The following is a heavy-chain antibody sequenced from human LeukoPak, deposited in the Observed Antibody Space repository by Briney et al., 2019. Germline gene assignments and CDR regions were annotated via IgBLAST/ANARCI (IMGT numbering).Heavy chain of an antibody. Sequence: GASVKVSCKASGGTFSSYAISWVRQAPGQGLEWMGGIIPIFGTANYAQKFQGRVTITADKSTSTAYMELRSLRSDDTAVYYCARDRGYYYDSSGYYPYYYYYYMDVWGKGTTVTVSS. CDR3: ARDRGYYYDSSGYYPYYYYYYMDV. J-gene: IGHJ6*03. V-gene: IGHV1-69*06. CDR1: GGTFSSYA. D-gene: IGHD3-22*01. CDR2: IIPIFGTA.